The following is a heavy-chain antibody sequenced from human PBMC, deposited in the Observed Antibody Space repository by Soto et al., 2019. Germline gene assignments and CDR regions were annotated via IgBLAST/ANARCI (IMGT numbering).Heavy chain of an antibody. CDR2: IVTAGDT. CDR1: GFTFSSYD. J-gene: IGHJ5*02. V-gene: IGHV3-13*01. CDR3: ARDQYGILTGDNWFDP. D-gene: IGHD3-9*01. Sequence: EVQLVESGGGLVQPGGSLRLSCAASGFTFSSYDMHWVHQATGKGLEWVSAIVTAGDTYYPGSVKGRFTISRENAKNSLYLQMNSLRAEDTAVYYCARDQYGILTGDNWFDPWGQGTLVTVSS.